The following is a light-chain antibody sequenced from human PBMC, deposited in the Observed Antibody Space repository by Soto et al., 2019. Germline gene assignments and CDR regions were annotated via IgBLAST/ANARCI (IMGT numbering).Light chain of an antibody. Sequence: DIQMTQSPSSLSASVGDRVTITCRASQIVRSNLNWYQQKPGKVPELLIYAASTLPPGVPSRFRGSGSGTDFTLTVSSLQPEDFATYHCQQTFSRPYTFGQGTKLEIE. J-gene: IGKJ2*01. CDR3: QQTFSRPYT. CDR2: AAS. CDR1: QIVRSN. V-gene: IGKV1-39*01.